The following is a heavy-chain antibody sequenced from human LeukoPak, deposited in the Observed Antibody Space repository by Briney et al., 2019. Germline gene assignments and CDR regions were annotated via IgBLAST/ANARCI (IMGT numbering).Heavy chain of an antibody. V-gene: IGHV3-74*01. CDR3: VRDKKGGESSEIDY. Sequence: GGSLRLSCAVSGFTLSSTYWIHWVRQAPGKGLVWVSRIDSDGRRTNYADSVKGRFTISRNNTKNTLYLQMTSLSAEDTAVYYCVRDKKGGESSEIDYWGQGARVTVSS. D-gene: IGHD3-10*01. CDR2: IDSDGRRT. CDR1: GFTLSSTYW. J-gene: IGHJ4*02.